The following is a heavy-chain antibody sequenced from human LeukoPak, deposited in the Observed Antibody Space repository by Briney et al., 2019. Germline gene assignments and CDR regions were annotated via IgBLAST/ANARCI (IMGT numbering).Heavy chain of an antibody. CDR2: IYYSGST. CDR1: GGSISSGGYD. CDR3: ARSITRFDA. J-gene: IGHJ5*02. Sequence: SQTLSLTCTVSGGSISSGGYDWSWIRQHPGKGLEWIGYIYYSGSTYYNPSLKSRVTISVDTSKNQFSLKLSSVTAADTAVYYCARSITRFDAWGQGTLVTVSS. V-gene: IGHV4-31*03.